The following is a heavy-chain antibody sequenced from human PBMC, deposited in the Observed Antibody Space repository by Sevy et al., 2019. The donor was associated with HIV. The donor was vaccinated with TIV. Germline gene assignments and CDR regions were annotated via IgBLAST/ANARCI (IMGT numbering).Heavy chain of an antibody. J-gene: IGHJ5*02. CDR2: VRSSSSYI. Sequence: GGSLRLSCAASGFTFSSYSMNWVRRAPGKGLEWVSSVRSSSSYIDYADSVKGRFTISRDNAKNSLYLQMNSLRAEDTAVYYCARDMFFGVVTPWGNWFDPWGQGTLVTVSS. CDR1: GFTFSSYS. D-gene: IGHD3-3*01. V-gene: IGHV3-21*01. CDR3: ARDMFFGVVTPWGNWFDP.